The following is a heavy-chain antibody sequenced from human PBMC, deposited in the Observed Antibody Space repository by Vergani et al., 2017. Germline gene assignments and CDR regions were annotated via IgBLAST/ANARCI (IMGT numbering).Heavy chain of an antibody. CDR3: ARIEDSYGYYDYYYMDV. Sequence: QLQLQESGPGLVKPSETLSLTCTVSGGSISSSSYYWGWIRQPPGKGLEWIGSIYYSGSTYYNPSLKSRVTISVDTSKNQFSLKLSSVTAADTAVYYCARIEDSYGYYDYYYMDVWGKGTTVTVSS. J-gene: IGHJ6*03. CDR2: IYYSGST. D-gene: IGHD5-18*01. CDR1: GGSISSSSYY. V-gene: IGHV4-39*01.